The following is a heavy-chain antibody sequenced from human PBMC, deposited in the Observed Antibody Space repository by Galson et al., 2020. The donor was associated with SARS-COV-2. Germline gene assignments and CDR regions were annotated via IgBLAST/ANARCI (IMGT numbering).Heavy chain of an antibody. CDR2: IYYSGST. CDR1: GDTISSGGYY. Sequence: SETLSLTCNVSGDTISSGGYYWSWIRQHPGKGLEWIGYIYYSGSTYYNPSLESLLTISVDTSKNQFSLKVNSVTAADTAVYYCARGDGYYFDYWGQGTLVTVSS. D-gene: IGHD2-15*01. CDR3: ARGDGYYFDY. V-gene: IGHV4-31*01. J-gene: IGHJ4*02.